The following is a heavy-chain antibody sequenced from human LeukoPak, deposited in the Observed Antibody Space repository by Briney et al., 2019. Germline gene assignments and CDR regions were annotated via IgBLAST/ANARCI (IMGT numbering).Heavy chain of an antibody. CDR1: GLTFSVYY. J-gene: IGHJ4*02. CDR3: ATGYRSAYSWDS. CDR2: ISPDATNS. V-gene: IGHV3-74*03. Sequence: GGSLRLSCAASGLTFSVYYMFWVRQAPGKGLVWVSNISPDATNSKYADFVEGRFTISRDNAKNTLYLQLNSLRVEDAAVYYCATGYRSAYSWDSWGQGTLVTVSS. D-gene: IGHD5-12*01.